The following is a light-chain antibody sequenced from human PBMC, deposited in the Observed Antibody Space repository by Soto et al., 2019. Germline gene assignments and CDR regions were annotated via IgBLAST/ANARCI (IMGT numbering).Light chain of an antibody. CDR3: QQIYSIPYT. J-gene: IGKJ2*01. V-gene: IGKV1-39*01. CDR1: QSISSY. Sequence: DIQMTQSPSSLSASVGDRVTITCRASQSISSYLNWYQQKPGKAPKLLIYAASSLQSGVPSRFSGSGSGTDFTLTISSLQPEDFGSCYCQQIYSIPYTF. CDR2: AAS.